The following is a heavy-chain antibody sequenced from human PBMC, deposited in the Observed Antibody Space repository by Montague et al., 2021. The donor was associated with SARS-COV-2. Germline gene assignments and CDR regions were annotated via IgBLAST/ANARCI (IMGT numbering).Heavy chain of an antibody. CDR2: ISYDGSNK. D-gene: IGHD3-22*01. Sequence: SLRLSCAASGFTFSSYAMHWVRQAPGKGLEWVAVISYDGSNKYYADSXXGRFTISRDNSKNTLYLQMNSLRAEDTAVYYCARDTYDSSGYSDGMDVWGQGTTVTVSS. V-gene: IGHV3-30-3*01. CDR1: GFTFSSYA. CDR3: ARDTYDSSGYSDGMDV. J-gene: IGHJ6*02.